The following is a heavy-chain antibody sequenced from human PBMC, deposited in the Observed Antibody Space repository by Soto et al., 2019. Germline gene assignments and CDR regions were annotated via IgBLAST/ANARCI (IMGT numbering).Heavy chain of an antibody. D-gene: IGHD1-1*01. V-gene: IGHV1-18*01. CDR3: ARVRYGDY. J-gene: IGHJ4*02. Sequence: QVHLVQSGAEVRKPGASVKVSCKGSGYTFTSYGIAWVRQAPGQGLEWMGWISAHNDNTNYAQKVQGRVTVTRDTSTSTAYMELRNLRSDDTAVYYCARVRYGDYWGQGALVTVSS. CDR2: ISAHNDNT. CDR1: GYTFTSYG.